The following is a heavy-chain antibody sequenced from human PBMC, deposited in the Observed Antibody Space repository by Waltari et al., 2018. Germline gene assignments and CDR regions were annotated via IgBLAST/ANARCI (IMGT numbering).Heavy chain of an antibody. Sequence: QVQLQQWGAGLFKPSETLSLTCAVYGGSFSGYYWSWIRQPPGKGLEWIGEINHSGSTNYNPSLKSRVTISVDTSKNQFSLKLSSVTAADTAVYYCARGNYGGNSPGFNWFDPWGQGTLVTVSS. CDR1: GGSFSGYY. CDR3: ARGNYGGNSPGFNWFDP. V-gene: IGHV4-34*01. D-gene: IGHD2-21*02. J-gene: IGHJ5*02. CDR2: INHSGST.